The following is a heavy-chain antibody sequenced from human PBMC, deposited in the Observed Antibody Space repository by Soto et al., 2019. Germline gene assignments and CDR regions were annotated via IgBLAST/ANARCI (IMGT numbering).Heavy chain of an antibody. CDR3: ARTDRDFYGLDV. J-gene: IGHJ6*02. V-gene: IGHV3-13*05. CDR1: GFTFRNYD. Sequence: ELQLVEWGGGLVQPGGSLRLSCEASGFTFRNYDMHWVRQGTGKGLEWVSGISAAGDPDYADSVEGRFTISRENAQNSFFLQMNSLRVGDTAVYYCARTDRDFYGLDVWGQGTTVIVSS. CDR2: ISAAGDP.